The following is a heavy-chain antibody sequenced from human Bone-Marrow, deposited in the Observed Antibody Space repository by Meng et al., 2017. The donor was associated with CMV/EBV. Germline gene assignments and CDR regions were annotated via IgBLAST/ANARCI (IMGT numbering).Heavy chain of an antibody. CDR1: GYIFTSYG. CDR2: IGIDDGKT. V-gene: IGHV1-18*01. J-gene: IGHJ4*02. Sequence: ASVKVSCKASGYIFTSYGITWVRQAPGQGLEWMGWIGIDDGKTNYAQKLQGRVTMTTDTSTRTAHMELRSMRSDDTAVYYCATSSLGGFYGPVDYWGQGKLVPVSS. D-gene: IGHD3-3*01. CDR3: ATSSLGGFYGPVDY.